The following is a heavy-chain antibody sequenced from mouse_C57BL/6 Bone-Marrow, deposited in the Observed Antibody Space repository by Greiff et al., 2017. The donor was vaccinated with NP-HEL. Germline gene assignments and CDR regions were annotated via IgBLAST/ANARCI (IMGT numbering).Heavy chain of an antibody. CDR2: IYPRSGNT. V-gene: IGHV1-81*01. D-gene: IGHD2-1*01. J-gene: IGHJ3*01. Sequence: VKLQESGAELARPGASVKLSCKASGYTFTSYGISWVKQRTGQGLEWIGEIYPRSGNTYYNEKFKGKATLTADKSSSTAYMELRSLTSEDSAVYFCARGGYYGNYDWFAYWAKGLWSLSLQ. CDR3: ARGGYYGNYDWFAY. CDR1: GYTFTSYG.